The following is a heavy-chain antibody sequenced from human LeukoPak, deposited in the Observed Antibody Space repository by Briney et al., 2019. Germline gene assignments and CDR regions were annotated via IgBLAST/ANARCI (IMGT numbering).Heavy chain of an antibody. CDR1: GFTFSSYE. Sequence: GGSLRLSCAASGFTFSSYEMNWVRQAPGKGLEWVSYISSSGSTIYYADSVKGRFTISRDNAKNSLYLQMSSLRAEDTAVYYCARGEEDIVLIRVSNDYWGQGTLVTVSS. V-gene: IGHV3-48*03. CDR3: ARGEEDIVLIRVSNDY. J-gene: IGHJ4*02. D-gene: IGHD2-8*01. CDR2: ISSSGSTI.